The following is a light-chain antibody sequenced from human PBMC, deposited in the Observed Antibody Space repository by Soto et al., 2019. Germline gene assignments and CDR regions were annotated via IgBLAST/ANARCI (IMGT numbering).Light chain of an antibody. V-gene: IGKV3-11*01. CDR2: DAS. CDR3: QQRSNWPPT. J-gene: IGKJ4*01. CDR1: QSVSSY. Sequence: EIVLTQSPATLSLSPGARATLSGRASQSVSSYLAWYQQKPGQAPRLLIYDASNRATGIPARFSGSGSGTDFTLTISSLEPEEFAVYYCQQRSNWPPTFGRGTKVDIK.